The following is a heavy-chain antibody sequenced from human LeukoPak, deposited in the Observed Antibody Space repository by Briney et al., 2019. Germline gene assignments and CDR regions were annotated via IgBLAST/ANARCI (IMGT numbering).Heavy chain of an antibody. V-gene: IGHV4-34*01. CDR3: ARGQATEKPKDYYYGMDV. J-gene: IGHJ6*02. CDR1: NGSFSSYY. CDR2: INHSGST. D-gene: IGHD5-12*01. Sequence: PSETLSLTCAVYNGSFSSYYWSWIRQPPGKGLEWIGEINHSGSTNYNPSLRSRITISVDTSKTQFSLKLSSVTAADTAVYYCARGQATEKPKDYYYGMDVWGQGTTVTVSS.